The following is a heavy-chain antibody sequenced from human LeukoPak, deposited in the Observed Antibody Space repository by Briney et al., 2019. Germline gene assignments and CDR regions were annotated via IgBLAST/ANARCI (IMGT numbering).Heavy chain of an antibody. CDR3: AGDRDGGGSRSFDY. CDR2: IWYDGSNK. Sequence: GGSLRLSCAASGFTFSSYGMHWVRQAPGKGLEWVAVIWYDGSNKYYADSVKGRFTISRDNSKNTLYLQMNSLRAEDTAVYYCAGDRDGGGSRSFDYWGQGTLVTVSS. CDR1: GFTFSSYG. D-gene: IGHD1-26*01. J-gene: IGHJ4*02. V-gene: IGHV3-33*01.